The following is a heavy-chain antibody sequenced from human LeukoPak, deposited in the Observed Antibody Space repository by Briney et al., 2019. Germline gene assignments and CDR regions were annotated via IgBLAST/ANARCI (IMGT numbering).Heavy chain of an antibody. V-gene: IGHV3-66*01. D-gene: IGHD3-22*01. CDR1: GFTVSSNY. J-gene: IGHJ3*02. CDR2: IYSGGST. Sequence: QAGGSLRLSCAASGFTVSSNYMSWVRQAPGKGLEWVSIIYSGGSTYYADSVKGRFTISRDNSKSTLYLQMNSLRAEDTAVYYCARDISSGYYDAFDIWGQGTMVTVSS. CDR3: ARDISSGYYDAFDI.